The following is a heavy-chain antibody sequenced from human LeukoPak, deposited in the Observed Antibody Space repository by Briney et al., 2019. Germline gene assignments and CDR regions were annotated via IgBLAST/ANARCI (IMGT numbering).Heavy chain of an antibody. CDR3: ASSAGFGELFGRYFDY. J-gene: IGHJ4*02. V-gene: IGHV1-2*02. Sequence: ASVKVSCKASGYTFTGYYMHWVRQAPGQGLEWMGWINPNSGGTNYAQKFQGRVTMTRDTSISTAYMELSRLRSDDTAVYYCASSAGFGELFGRYFDYWGQGTLVTVSS. D-gene: IGHD3-10*01. CDR1: GYTFTGYY. CDR2: INPNSGGT.